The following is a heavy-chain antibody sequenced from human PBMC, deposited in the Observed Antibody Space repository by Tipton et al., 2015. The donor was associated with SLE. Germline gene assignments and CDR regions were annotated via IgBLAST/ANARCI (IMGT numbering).Heavy chain of an antibody. J-gene: IGHJ4*02. CDR3: VRKWDDTGPVDY. CDR1: GGSFSGHY. D-gene: IGHD1-26*01. V-gene: IGHV4-34*01. CDR2: ISYIGNT. Sequence: TLSLTCAVYGGSFSGHYWNWIRQSPGKGLEWIGEISYIGNTAYNPSPKRRVTTSVAASQNQFSLKLNSVTAADTAVYYCVRKWDDTGPVDYWGQGTLVTVSS.